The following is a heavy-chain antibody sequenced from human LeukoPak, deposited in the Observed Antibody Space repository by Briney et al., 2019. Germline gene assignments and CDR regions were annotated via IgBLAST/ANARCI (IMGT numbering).Heavy chain of an antibody. CDR3: ARSERLAPAAMLYWFDP. V-gene: IGHV1-2*02. D-gene: IGHD2-2*01. Sequence: GASVKVSCKASGYTFTGYYMHWVRQAPGQGLEWMGWINPNSGGTNYAQKFQGRVTMTRDTSISTAYMELSRLRSDDTAVYYCARSERLAPAAMLYWFDPWGQGTLVTVSS. J-gene: IGHJ5*02. CDR2: INPNSGGT. CDR1: GYTFTGYY.